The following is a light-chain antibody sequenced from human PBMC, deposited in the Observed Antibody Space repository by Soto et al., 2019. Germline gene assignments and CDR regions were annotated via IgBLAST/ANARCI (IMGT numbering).Light chain of an antibody. CDR3: QQRSNWPT. CDR2: DAS. Sequence: EIVLTQSPATLSLSPGERATLSCRASQSVSSYLAWYQQKRGQAPRILIYDASNRATGIPARFSGSGSATDFTLTISCLAPEDFAVYYCQQRSNWPTFGQGTKLEIK. V-gene: IGKV3-11*01. CDR1: QSVSSY. J-gene: IGKJ2*01.